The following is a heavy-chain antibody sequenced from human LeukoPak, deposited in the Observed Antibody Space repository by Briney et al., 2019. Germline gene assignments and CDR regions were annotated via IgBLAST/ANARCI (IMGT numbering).Heavy chain of an antibody. D-gene: IGHD6-13*01. CDR1: GGSISTYY. V-gene: IGHV4-59*01. Sequence: PSETLSLTCTVSGGSISTYYWSWVRQPPGKGLEWIGYVYYSGSTNYNPSLKNRVTISVDTSTNQFSLKVTSVTTADTAVYYCARCVSSSWYGDFQHWGQGTLVTVSS. CDR3: ARCVSSSWYGDFQH. J-gene: IGHJ1*01. CDR2: VYYSGST.